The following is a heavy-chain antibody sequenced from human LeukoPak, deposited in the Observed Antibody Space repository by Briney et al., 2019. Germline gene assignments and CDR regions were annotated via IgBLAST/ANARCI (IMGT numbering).Heavy chain of an antibody. Sequence: GASVKVSCKASGYTFTSYYMHWVRQAPGQGLEWMGIINPSGGSTSYAQKFQGRVTMTRDTSTSTVYMELSSLRSEDTAVYYCIVRKAVAGSEDYWGQGTLVTVSS. CDR3: IVRKAVAGSEDY. J-gene: IGHJ4*02. CDR1: GYTFTSYY. CDR2: INPSGGST. V-gene: IGHV1-46*01. D-gene: IGHD6-19*01.